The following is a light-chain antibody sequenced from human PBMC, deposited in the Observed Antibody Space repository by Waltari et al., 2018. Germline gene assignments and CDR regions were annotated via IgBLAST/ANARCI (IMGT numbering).Light chain of an antibody. CDR1: QSVGRS. V-gene: IGKV3D-20*01. CDR3: QHYVRLPVT. Sequence: SCGARQSVGRSLAWYQQKPGRAPRLLLYDASSRATGIPDRFSGSGFGTDFSLTISRLEPEDFAVYYCQHYVRLPVTFGQGTKVEIK. CDR2: DAS. J-gene: IGKJ1*01.